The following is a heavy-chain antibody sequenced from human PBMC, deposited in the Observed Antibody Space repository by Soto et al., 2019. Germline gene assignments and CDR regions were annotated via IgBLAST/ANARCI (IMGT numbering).Heavy chain of an antibody. CDR1: GFSFSIHG. CDR3: LSGVGQNGHDTRFDY. CDR2: ISFNGICT. V-gene: IGHV3-30*03. J-gene: IGHJ4*02. Sequence: QMQWVESGGGVVQPWKSLRPSCAASGFSFSIHGIHWFRQAPGRGLEWVGDISFNGICTWYADSWQGRLTISRDNFRTTEYLQMNDLRLEDTAVYYCLSGVGQNGHDTRFDYWGQGTLVTVSP. D-gene: IGHD5-12*01.